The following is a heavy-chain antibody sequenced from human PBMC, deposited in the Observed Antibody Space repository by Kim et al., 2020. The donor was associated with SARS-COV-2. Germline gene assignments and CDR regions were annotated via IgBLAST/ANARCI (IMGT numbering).Heavy chain of an antibody. CDR2: IYYRGST. J-gene: IGHJ6*01. CDR3: ASHQKRPYYYDSSGYY. Sequence: SETLSLTCTVSGGSISSSSYYWGRNRQPPGKGLEWIGSIYYRGSTYYNPSLKSRITISVDTTKNQFSLKLSSVTAAATAVYYCASHQKRPYYYDSSGYY. CDR1: GGSISSSSYY. D-gene: IGHD3-22*01. V-gene: IGHV4-39*01.